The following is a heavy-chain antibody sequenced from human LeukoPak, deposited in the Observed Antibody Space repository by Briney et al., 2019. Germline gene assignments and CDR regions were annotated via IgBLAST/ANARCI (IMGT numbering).Heavy chain of an antibody. V-gene: IGHV1-2*06. Sequence: GASVKVSCKASGYTFTGYYMHWVRQAPGQGLEWMGRINPNSGGTNYAQKFQGRVTMTRNTSISTAYMELSRLRSDDTAVYYCARGPQPISAYPLYWGQGTLVTVSS. CDR1: GYTFTGYY. J-gene: IGHJ4*02. D-gene: IGHD3-3*01. CDR3: ARGPQPISAYPLY. CDR2: INPNSGGT.